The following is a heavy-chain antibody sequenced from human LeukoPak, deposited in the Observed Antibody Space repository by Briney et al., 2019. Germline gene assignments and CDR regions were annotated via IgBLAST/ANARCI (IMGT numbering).Heavy chain of an antibody. V-gene: IGHV3-48*02. CDR3: ARAAPYYYDSSGYSAFDS. CDR1: GFTFRSYS. CDR2: ISSTSSTV. D-gene: IGHD3-22*01. J-gene: IGHJ3*02. Sequence: GGSLRLSCAASGFTFRSYSMHWVRQAPGKGLEWVSYISSTSSTVYYADSVKGRFTISRDNAKNSLYLQMNSLRDEDTAVYYCARAAPYYYDSSGYSAFDSWGQGTMVTVSA.